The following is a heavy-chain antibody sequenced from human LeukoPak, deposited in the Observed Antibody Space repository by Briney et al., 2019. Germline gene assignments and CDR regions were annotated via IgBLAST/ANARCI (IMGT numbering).Heavy chain of an antibody. Sequence: GGSLRLSCAASGFTFSSYSMNWVRQAPGEGLEWVSSISSSSSYIYYADSVKGRFTISRDNAKNSLYLQMNSLRAEDTAVYYCARDKRDYGDLIDYWGQGTLVTVSS. V-gene: IGHV3-21*01. J-gene: IGHJ4*02. CDR3: ARDKRDYGDLIDY. D-gene: IGHD4-17*01. CDR1: GFTFSSYS. CDR2: ISSSSSYI.